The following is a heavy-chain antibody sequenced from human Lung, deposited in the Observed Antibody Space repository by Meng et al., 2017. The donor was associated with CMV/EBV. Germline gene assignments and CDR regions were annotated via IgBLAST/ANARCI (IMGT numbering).Heavy chain of an antibody. CDR1: GSISSGGYY. D-gene: IGHD2-21*02. J-gene: IGHJ4*02. V-gene: IGHV4-31*02. CDR2: IYYSGST. Sequence: GSISSGGYYWSWIRQHPGKGLEWIGYIYYSGSTYYNPSLKSRVTISVDTSKNQFSLKQSSVTAADTAVYYCARGPSTVTVGRVGFDYWGQGTLVTVSS. CDR3: ARGPSTVTVGRVGFDY.